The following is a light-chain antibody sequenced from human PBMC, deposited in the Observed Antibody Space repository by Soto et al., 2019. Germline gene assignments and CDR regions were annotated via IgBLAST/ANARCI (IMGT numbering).Light chain of an antibody. V-gene: IGKV1-39*01. CDR2: AAS. J-gene: IGKJ2*01. CDR1: QSISSY. CDR3: QQSYSTPYT. Sequence: DIQMTQSPSSLSASVGDRVTITCRASQSISSYLNWYQQKPGKAPKLLIYAASSLQSGVPSRFSGGGSGTDFTLTISSLQPEDFATYYCQQSYSTPYTFGQGTKLEIK.